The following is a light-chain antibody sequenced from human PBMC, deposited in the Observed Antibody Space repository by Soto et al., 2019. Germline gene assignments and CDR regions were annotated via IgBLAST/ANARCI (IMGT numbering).Light chain of an antibody. J-gene: IGLJ3*02. CDR2: DVS. V-gene: IGLV2-14*01. CDR1: SSDVGGYDY. Sequence: QSALTQPASVSGSPGQSITISCTGTSSDVGGYDYVSWYQQHPGKAPKLMIYDVSNRPSGVSNRFSGSKSGNTASLTISGLQAEDEADYYCTSYTTSDTIEFGGGTKVTVL. CDR3: TSYTTSDTIE.